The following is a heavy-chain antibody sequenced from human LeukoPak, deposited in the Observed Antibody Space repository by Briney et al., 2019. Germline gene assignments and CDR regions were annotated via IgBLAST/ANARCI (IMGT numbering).Heavy chain of an antibody. CDR1: GFTFSHYY. CDR2: IKSKTDGGTT. V-gene: IGHV3-15*01. J-gene: IGHJ3*02. Sequence: GGSLRLSCAASGFTFSHYYMSWVRQAPGKGREWGGRIKSKTDGGTTDYAAPVKGRFTISRDDSKNTLYLQMNSLKTEDTAVYYCTTDRVRYFDWPDQKLPDAFDIWGQGTMVTVSS. CDR3: TTDRVRYFDWPDQKLPDAFDI. D-gene: IGHD3-9*01.